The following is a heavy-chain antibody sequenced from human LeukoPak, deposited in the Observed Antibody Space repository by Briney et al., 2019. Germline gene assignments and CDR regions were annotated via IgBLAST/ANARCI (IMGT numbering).Heavy chain of an antibody. CDR1: GGSISSYY. J-gene: IGHJ1*01. V-gene: IGHV4-59*08. CDR2: IYYSGST. D-gene: IGHD3-22*01. CDR3: ARYDSSGNYYVKYFQH. Sequence: SETLSLTCTVSGGSISSYYWSWIRQPPGKGVEWIGYIYYSGSTNYNPSLKSRVTISVDTSKNQFSLKLSSVTAADTAVYYCARYDSSGNYYVKYFQHWGQGTLVTVSS.